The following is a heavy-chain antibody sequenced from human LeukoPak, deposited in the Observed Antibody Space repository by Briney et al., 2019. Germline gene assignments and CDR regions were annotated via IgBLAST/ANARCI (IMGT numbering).Heavy chain of an antibody. J-gene: IGHJ5*02. Sequence: ASVKVSCKASGYTFTSYGINRVRQAPGQGLEGMGWISAYNGNTKYAQKFQGRVTMTTATSTSTAYMELRSLRSDDTAVYYCARDGSGSYDNWFDPWGQGTLVTVSS. D-gene: IGHD3-10*01. CDR3: ARDGSGSYDNWFDP. CDR2: ISAYNGNT. V-gene: IGHV1-18*01. CDR1: GYTFTSYG.